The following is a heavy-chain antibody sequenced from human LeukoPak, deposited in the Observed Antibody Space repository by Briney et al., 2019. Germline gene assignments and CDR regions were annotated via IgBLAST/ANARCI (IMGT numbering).Heavy chain of an antibody. CDR1: VLSFNNCW. CDR3: VGSIGWPAY. J-gene: IGHJ4*02. V-gene: IGHV3-74*03. D-gene: IGHD6-19*01. CDR2: IDNDGNT. Sequence: GGSLRLFCAPSVLSFNNCWMHWVRQAPGKGLEWVSRIDNDGNTKYADSVKGRFTISRDNAKNTLYLQMNSLRADDTAVYYCVGSIGWPAYWGQGSLVTVSS.